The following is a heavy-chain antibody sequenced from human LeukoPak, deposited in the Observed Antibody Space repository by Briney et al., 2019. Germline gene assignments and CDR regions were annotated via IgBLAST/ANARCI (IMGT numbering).Heavy chain of an antibody. J-gene: IGHJ4*02. Sequence: ASVKVSCKASGYTFTGSYMHWVRQAPGQGLEWMGIINPSGGSTSYAQKFQGRVTMTRDTSTSTVYMELSSLRSEDTAVYYCARDLTHYDYVWGSSAYFDCWGQGTLVTVSS. CDR2: INPSGGST. CDR3: ARDLTHYDYVWGSSAYFDC. D-gene: IGHD3-16*01. CDR1: GYTFTGSY. V-gene: IGHV1-46*01.